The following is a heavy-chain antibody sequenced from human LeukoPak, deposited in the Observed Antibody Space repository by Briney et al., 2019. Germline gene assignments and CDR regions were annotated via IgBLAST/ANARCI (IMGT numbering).Heavy chain of an antibody. D-gene: IGHD6-19*01. V-gene: IGHV3-30-3*01. CDR2: ISYDGSNK. Sequence: GRSLRLSCAASGFTFSSYAMHWVRQAPGKGLEWVAVISYDGSNKYYADSVKGRFTISRDNSKNTLYLQMNSLRAEDTAVYYCARETVAGPYYYGMDVWGQGTTVTVSS. CDR1: GFTFSSYA. J-gene: IGHJ6*02. CDR3: ARETVAGPYYYGMDV.